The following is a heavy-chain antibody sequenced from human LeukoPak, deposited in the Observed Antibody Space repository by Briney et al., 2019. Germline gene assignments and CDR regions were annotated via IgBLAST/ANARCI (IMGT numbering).Heavy chain of an antibody. Sequence: PGGSLRLSCAASGFPFSSYAISWVRQAPGKGLEWVSTTSGSGADTSHADSVKGRFTISRDNSKNTLYLQMNSLRAEDTAVYYCAKEGTAMASYFDYWGQGTLVTVSS. CDR3: AKEGTAMASYFDY. CDR2: TSGSGADT. V-gene: IGHV3-23*01. J-gene: IGHJ4*02. CDR1: GFPFSSYA. D-gene: IGHD5-18*01.